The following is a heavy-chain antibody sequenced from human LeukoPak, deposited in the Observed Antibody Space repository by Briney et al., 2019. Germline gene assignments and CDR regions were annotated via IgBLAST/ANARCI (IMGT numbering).Heavy chain of an antibody. CDR3: AKLPGGLTENWFDP. CDR2: ISSSGGST. D-gene: IGHD3-10*01. V-gene: IGHV3-23*01. J-gene: IGHJ5*02. CDR1: GFTFSSYA. Sequence: GGSLRLSCAASGFTFSSYAMSWVHPAPGKGLEWVSAISSSGGSTYDADSVKGRFTISRDNSKNTLYLQMSSLRAEDTAVYYCAKLPGGLTENWFDPWGQGTLVTVSS.